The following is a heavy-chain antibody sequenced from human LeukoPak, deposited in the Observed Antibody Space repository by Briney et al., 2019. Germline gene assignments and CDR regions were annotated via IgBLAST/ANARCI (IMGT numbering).Heavy chain of an antibody. V-gene: IGHV3-23*01. CDR1: GFTFSSYA. CDR2: ISVSGGTT. Sequence: PGGSLRLSCAASGFTFSSYAMSWVRQAPGKGLEWVSAISVSGGTTYNADSVKGRFTISRDNSKKTLYLQMNSLRAEDTAVYYCAKVPAYSSGRPVDSWGQGTLVTVSS. D-gene: IGHD6-19*01. CDR3: AKVPAYSSGRPVDS. J-gene: IGHJ4*02.